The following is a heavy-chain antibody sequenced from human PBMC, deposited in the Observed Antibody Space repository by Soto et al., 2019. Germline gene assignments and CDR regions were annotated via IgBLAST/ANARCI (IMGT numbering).Heavy chain of an antibody. CDR1: GFTFRNYG. V-gene: IGHV3-33*01. D-gene: IGHD1-1*01. CDR3: ARERTNEHYPDF. Sequence: GGSLRLSCVGSGFTFRNYGIHWVRQAPGKGLEWVAVIWSDASDRHHADSVKGRFTISRDNSKNTLYLQMNSLTAEDTAVYYCARERTNEHYPDFWHQATLITVSS. J-gene: IGHJ4*02. CDR2: IWSDASDR.